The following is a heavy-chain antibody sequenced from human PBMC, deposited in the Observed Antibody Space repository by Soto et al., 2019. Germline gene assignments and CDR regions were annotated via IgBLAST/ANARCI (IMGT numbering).Heavy chain of an antibody. J-gene: IGHJ4*02. V-gene: IGHV4-39*01. Sequence: SETLSLTCTVSGGSISSSSYYWGWIRQPPGKGLEWIGSIYYSGSTYYNPSLKGRVTISVDTSKNQFSLKLSSVTAADTAVYYCARLLSGGSCCDYWGQGTLVTVSS. D-gene: IGHD2-15*01. CDR2: IYYSGST. CDR3: ARLLSGGSCCDY. CDR1: GGSISSSSYY.